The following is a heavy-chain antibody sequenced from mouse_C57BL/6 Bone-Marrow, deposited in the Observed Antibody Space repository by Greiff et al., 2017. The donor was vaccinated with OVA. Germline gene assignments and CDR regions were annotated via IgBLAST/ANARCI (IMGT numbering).Heavy chain of an antibody. CDR1: GYTFTSYG. J-gene: IGHJ2*01. V-gene: IGHV1-81*01. D-gene: IGHD1-1*01. Sequence: VKLVESGAELARPGASVKLSCKASGYTFTSYGISWVKQRTGQGLEWIGEIYPRSGNTYYNEKFKGKATLTADKSSSTAYMELRSLTSEDSAVYFCATVYFDYWGQGTTLTVSS. CDR2: IYPRSGNT. CDR3: ATVYFDY.